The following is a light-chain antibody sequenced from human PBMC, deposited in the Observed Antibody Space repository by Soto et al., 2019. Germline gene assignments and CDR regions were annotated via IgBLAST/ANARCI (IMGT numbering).Light chain of an antibody. CDR2: AAS. Sequence: DIQMTQSPSSLSASVGDEVTITCRASQTIMTYLNWYQLKPGKPPRLLIYAASSLQSGVPSRFSGSGSGTEFTLAISSLQPDDFATYYCQQYDNYPRTFGQGTKVDIK. J-gene: IGKJ1*01. CDR1: QTIMTY. V-gene: IGKV1-39*01. CDR3: QQYDNYPRT.